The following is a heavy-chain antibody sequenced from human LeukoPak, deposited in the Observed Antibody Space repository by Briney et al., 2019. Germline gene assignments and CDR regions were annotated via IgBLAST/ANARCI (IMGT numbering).Heavy chain of an antibody. Sequence: SETLSLTCAVYGGSFSGYYWSWIRQPPGKGLEWIGEINHSGSTNYNPSLKSRVTISVDTSKNQFSLKLSSVTAADTAVYYCARHDRGYSSGWYSGAFDIWGQGTMVTVSS. CDR3: ARHDRGYSSGWYSGAFDI. J-gene: IGHJ3*02. CDR2: INHSGST. V-gene: IGHV4-34*01. CDR1: GGSFSGYY. D-gene: IGHD6-19*01.